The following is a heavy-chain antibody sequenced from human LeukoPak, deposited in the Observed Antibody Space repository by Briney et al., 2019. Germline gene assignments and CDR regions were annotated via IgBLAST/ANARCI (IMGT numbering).Heavy chain of an antibody. V-gene: IGHV4-39*07. J-gene: IGHJ4*02. CDR3: ARDLRGPMGHYDSSGPGNY. Sequence: PSETLSLTCTVFGGSISSSSYYWGWIRQPPGKGLECIGSIHYSGSTYYDPSLKSRVTISVDTSKNQFSLKLSSVTAADTAVYYCARDLRGPMGHYDSSGPGNYWGQGTLVTVSS. D-gene: IGHD3-22*01. CDR1: GGSISSSSYY. CDR2: IHYSGST.